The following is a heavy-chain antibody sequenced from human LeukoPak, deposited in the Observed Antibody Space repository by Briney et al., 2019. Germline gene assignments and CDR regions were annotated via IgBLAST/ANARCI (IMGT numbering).Heavy chain of an antibody. CDR1: GASITSGKSY. CDR2: MYSSGTT. D-gene: IGHD3-10*01. J-gene: IGHJ4*02. Sequence: PSRTLSLSCSVSGASITSGKSYWSWIRQPAGKRPEFVGRMYSSGTTNYNPSVRSRVTISVDTSKNLFTLNLTSVTAADTAVYYCARDEGRHGFDDWGPGTLVTVSS. CDR3: ARDEGRHGFDD. V-gene: IGHV4-61*02.